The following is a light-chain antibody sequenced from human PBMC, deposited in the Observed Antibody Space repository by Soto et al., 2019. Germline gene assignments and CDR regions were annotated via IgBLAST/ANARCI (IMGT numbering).Light chain of an antibody. Sequence: EIVVTQSPGTLSLSPGERATLSCRASQSVSSSYLAWYQQNPGQAPRLLIYGAYSRATCIPDRFSGSGTGTDFTLTISRLEPEDFAVYYCQQYGSSIFTFGPGTKVDIK. J-gene: IGKJ3*01. V-gene: IGKV3-20*01. CDR2: GAY. CDR1: QSVSSSY. CDR3: QQYGSSIFT.